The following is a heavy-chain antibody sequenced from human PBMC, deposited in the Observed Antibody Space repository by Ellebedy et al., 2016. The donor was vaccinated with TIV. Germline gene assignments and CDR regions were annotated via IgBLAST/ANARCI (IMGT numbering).Heavy chain of an antibody. V-gene: IGHV3-30*03. CDR3: ARASCSGASCYPGRGNDAFDI. Sequence: GESLKISXAASGFIFSGSGMHWVRQAPGKGLEWVAVISNDGGRQWYADSVKGRFTISRDNSKNTLYLQINSLRPEDTAMYYCARASCSGASCYPGRGNDAFDIWGQGTMVTVSS. D-gene: IGHD2-15*01. J-gene: IGHJ3*02. CDR1: GFIFSGSG. CDR2: ISNDGGRQ.